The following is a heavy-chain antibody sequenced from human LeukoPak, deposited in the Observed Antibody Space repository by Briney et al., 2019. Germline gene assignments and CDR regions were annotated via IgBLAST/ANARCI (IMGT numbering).Heavy chain of an antibody. D-gene: IGHD3-22*01. CDR2: ISAYNGNT. CDR1: GGTINNFA. V-gene: IGHV1-18*01. J-gene: IGHJ4*02. Sequence: GASVKVSCKVAGGTINNFAISWVRQAPGQGLEWMGWISAYNGNTNYAQKLQGRVTMTTDTSTSTAYMELRSLRSDDTAVYYCARDLGSYDSIDSESPSGYWGQGTLVTVSS. CDR3: ARDLGSYDSIDSESPSGY.